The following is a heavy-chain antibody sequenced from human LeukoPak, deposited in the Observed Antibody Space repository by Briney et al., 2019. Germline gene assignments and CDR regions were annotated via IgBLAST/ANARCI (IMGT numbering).Heavy chain of an antibody. Sequence: PGGSLRLSCAASGFTFSGSWMSWVRQAPGKGLEWVAHINQDGGEKNYVDSVKGRFIISRDNAENSLYLQMNSLRVEDAAVYYCARGHYDLNVWGQGTMVTVSS. V-gene: IGHV3-7*05. CDR1: GFTFSGSW. CDR3: ARGHYDLNV. D-gene: IGHD5-12*01. CDR2: INQDGGEK. J-gene: IGHJ6*02.